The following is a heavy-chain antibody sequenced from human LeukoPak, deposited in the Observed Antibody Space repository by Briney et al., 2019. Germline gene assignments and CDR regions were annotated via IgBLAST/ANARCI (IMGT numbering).Heavy chain of an antibody. D-gene: IGHD2-15*01. CDR3: AREYCSVDSWDNDAFDM. J-gene: IGHJ3*02. CDR1: GFTLNTYT. V-gene: IGHV3-21*01. CDR2: ISSGSSYI. Sequence: GGSLRLSCAASGFTLNTYTINWVRQPPGKGLEWVSSISSGSSYIDYADLVKGRFIISSDNAKKALYLQMNSRGSEHTAIYYCAREYCSVDSWDNDAFDMWGQGTMVTVSS.